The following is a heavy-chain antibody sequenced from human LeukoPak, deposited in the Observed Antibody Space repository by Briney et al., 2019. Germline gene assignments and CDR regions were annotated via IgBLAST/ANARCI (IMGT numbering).Heavy chain of an antibody. CDR2: ISGIGGST. CDR3: AKDPYDILTGAPANWFDP. V-gene: IGHV3-23*01. CDR1: GFTFSSYA. Sequence: PGGSLRLSCAASGFTFSSYAMSWVRQAPGKGLDWVSAISGIGGSTYYADSVKGRFTISRDNSKNTLYLQMNSLRAEDTAVYYCAKDPYDILTGAPANWFDPWGQGTLVTVSS. D-gene: IGHD3-9*01. J-gene: IGHJ5*02.